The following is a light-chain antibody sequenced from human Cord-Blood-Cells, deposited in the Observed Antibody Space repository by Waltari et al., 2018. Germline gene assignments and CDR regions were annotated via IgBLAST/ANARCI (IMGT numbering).Light chain of an antibody. CDR2: DAS. V-gene: IGKV1-5*01. Sequence: DFQMTQSPSTLSASVGDRVTITCRASQSISSWLAWYQQKPGKAPKLLIYDASSLESGVPSRFSGSGSGTEFTLTISSLQPDDFATYYCQQYNSYSTFGQGTKLEIK. CDR3: QQYNSYST. CDR1: QSISSW. J-gene: IGKJ2*01.